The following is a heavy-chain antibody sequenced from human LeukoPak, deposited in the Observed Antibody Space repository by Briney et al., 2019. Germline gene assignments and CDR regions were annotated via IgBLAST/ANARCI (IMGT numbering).Heavy chain of an antibody. J-gene: IGHJ3*02. Sequence: ASVKVSCKASGYTFTSYGISWVRQAPGQGLEWMGWIGAYNGNTNYAQKLQGRVTMTTDTSTSTAYMELRSLRSDDTAVYYCARADGDYEGSPSDIWGQGTMVTVSS. CDR2: IGAYNGNT. CDR1: GYTFTSYG. D-gene: IGHD4-17*01. V-gene: IGHV1-18*01. CDR3: ARADGDYEGSPSDI.